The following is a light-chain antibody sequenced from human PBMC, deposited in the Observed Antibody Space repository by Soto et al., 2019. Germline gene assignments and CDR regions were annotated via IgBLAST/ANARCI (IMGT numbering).Light chain of an antibody. CDR3: QQYNSYST. CDR1: QSISTW. Sequence: DIQMTQSPSTLSASVGDRATITCRASQSISTWLAWYQQKPGKAPKLLIYDASSLESGVPSRFSGSGSGTEFTLTISSLQPEDFASYYCQQYNSYSTFGQGTKVDIK. J-gene: IGKJ1*01. V-gene: IGKV1-5*01. CDR2: DAS.